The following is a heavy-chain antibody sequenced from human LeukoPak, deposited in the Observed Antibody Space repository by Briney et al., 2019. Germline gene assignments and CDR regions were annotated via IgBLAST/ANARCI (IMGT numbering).Heavy chain of an antibody. CDR1: GFTFSSYS. V-gene: IGHV3-21*01. Sequence: GGSLRLSCAASGFTFSSYSMNWVRQAPGKGLEWVSSISSSSYIYYADSVKGRFTISRDNAKNSLYLQMNSLRAEDTAVYYCARENEQWCFDYWGQGTLVTVSS. D-gene: IGHD6-19*01. CDR3: ARENEQWCFDY. J-gene: IGHJ4*02. CDR2: ISSSSYI.